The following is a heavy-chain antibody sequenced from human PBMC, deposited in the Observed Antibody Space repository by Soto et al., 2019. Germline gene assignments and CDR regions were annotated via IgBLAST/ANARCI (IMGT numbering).Heavy chain of an antibody. J-gene: IGHJ5*02. D-gene: IGHD3-16*01. CDR2: MNPGSGDT. V-gene: IGHV1-8*01. CDR3: ARMATFGSLTWLDP. CDR1: GYSFTNND. Sequence: ASVKVSCKASGYSFTNNDVTWVRQATGQGLEWMGWMNPGSGDTGYAQKFQGRVTMTRDISIATAYMELSSLRSDDTAIYYCARMATFGSLTWLDPWGQGTLVTVSS.